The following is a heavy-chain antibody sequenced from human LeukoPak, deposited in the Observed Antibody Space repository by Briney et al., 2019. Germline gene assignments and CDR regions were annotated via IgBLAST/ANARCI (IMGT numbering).Heavy chain of an antibody. CDR2: IQTSGST. D-gene: IGHD2-21*02. V-gene: IGHV4-61*02. J-gene: IGHJ4*02. Sequence: SETLSLTCTVSGGSISSGGYYWNWIRQPAGKGLEWIGRIQTSGSTNYNPSLNSRVTISVDTSKDQFSLKLSSVTAADMAVYYCARGHSSVVTAIPYYFDFWGQGTLVTVSS. CDR3: ARGHSSVVTAIPYYFDF. CDR1: GGSISSGGYY.